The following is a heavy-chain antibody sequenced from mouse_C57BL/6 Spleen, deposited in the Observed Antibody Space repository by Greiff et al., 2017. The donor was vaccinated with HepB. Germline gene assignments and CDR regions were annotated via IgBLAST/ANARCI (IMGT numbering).Heavy chain of an antibody. CDR2: ISSGSSTI. CDR1: GFTFSDYG. CDR3: ARPPQTGYYFDY. Sequence: EVMLVESGGGLVKPGGSLKLSCAASGFTFSDYGMHWVRQAPEKGLEWVAYISSGSSTIYYADTVKGRFTISRDNAKNTLFLQMTSLRSEDTAMYYCARPPQTGYYFDYWGQGTTLTVSS. D-gene: IGHD4-1*01. V-gene: IGHV5-17*01. J-gene: IGHJ2*01.